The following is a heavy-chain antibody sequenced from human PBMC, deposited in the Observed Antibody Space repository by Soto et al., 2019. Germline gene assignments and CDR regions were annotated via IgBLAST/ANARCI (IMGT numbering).Heavy chain of an antibody. CDR2: IYYSGST. V-gene: IGHV4-59*12. D-gene: IGHD5-12*01. CDR3: ARGHIGDGYNFGWFDP. Sequence: SETLSLTCTVSGGSISSYYWSWIRQPPGKGLEWIGYIYYSGSTNYNPSLKSRVTISVDTSKNQFSLKLSSVTAADTAVYYCARGHIGDGYNFGWFDPWGQGTLVTVSS. CDR1: GGSISSYY. J-gene: IGHJ5*02.